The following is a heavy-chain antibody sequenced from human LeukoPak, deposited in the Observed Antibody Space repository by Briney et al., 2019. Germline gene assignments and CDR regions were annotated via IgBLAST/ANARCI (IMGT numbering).Heavy chain of an antibody. CDR1: GYTFTGYY. J-gene: IGHJ4*02. Sequence: ASVKVSCKASGYTFTGYYMQWMRQAPGQGLEWMGRINPNSGGTNYAQKFQGRVTMTRDTSISTAYMELSRLRSDDTAVYYCARDFGYNAAGAYYFDYWGQGTLVTVSS. V-gene: IGHV1-2*06. CDR2: INPNSGGT. CDR3: ARDFGYNAAGAYYFDY. D-gene: IGHD5-24*01.